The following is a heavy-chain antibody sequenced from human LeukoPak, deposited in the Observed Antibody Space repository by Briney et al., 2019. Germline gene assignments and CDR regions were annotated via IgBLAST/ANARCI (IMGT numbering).Heavy chain of an antibody. CDR3: ASLDSRDGYNLLWY. J-gene: IGHJ4*02. Sequence: RPSETLSLTCTVSGGSISSYYWSWIRQPPGKGLEWIGYIYYSGSTNYNPSLKSRVTISVDTSKNRFSLKLSSLTAADTAVYYCASLDSRDGYNLLWYWGQGTLVTVSS. CDR1: GGSISSYY. D-gene: IGHD5-24*01. V-gene: IGHV4-59*01. CDR2: IYYSGST.